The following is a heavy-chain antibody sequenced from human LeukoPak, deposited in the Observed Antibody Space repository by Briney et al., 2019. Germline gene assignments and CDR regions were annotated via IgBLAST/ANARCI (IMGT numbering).Heavy chain of an antibody. Sequence: ASVKVSCKASGYTFTSYGISWVRQAPGQGLEWMGWISAYNGNTNYAQKLQGRVTITRNTSISTAYMELSSLRSEDTAVYYCARGATYISGHHDAWGQGTLVTVSS. D-gene: IGHD6-19*01. CDR2: ISAYNGNT. V-gene: IGHV1-18*01. J-gene: IGHJ4*02. CDR3: ARGATYISGHHDA. CDR1: GYTFTSYG.